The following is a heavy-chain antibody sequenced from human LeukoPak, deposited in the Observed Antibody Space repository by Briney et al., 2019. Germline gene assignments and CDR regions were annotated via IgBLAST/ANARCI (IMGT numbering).Heavy chain of an antibody. CDR2: IYYSGST. Sequence: PSETLSLTGTVSGGSISSSSYYWGWIRQPPGKGLEWTGSIYYSGSTYYNPSLKSRVTISVDTSKKQFSLKLSSVTAADTAVYYCARGYYQGSGSYYNPTHFDYWGQGTLVTVSS. V-gene: IGHV4-39*07. J-gene: IGHJ4*02. D-gene: IGHD3-10*01. CDR1: GGSISSSSYY. CDR3: ARGYYQGSGSYYNPTHFDY.